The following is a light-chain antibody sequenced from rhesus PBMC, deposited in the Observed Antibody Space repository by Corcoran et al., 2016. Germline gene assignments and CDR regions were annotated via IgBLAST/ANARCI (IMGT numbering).Light chain of an antibody. CDR1: QSISSW. CDR2: KAS. CDR3: QQYSSSPYS. Sequence: DIQMTQSPSSLSASVGDPVTITCRASQSISSWLAWYQQKPGKAPKLLIYKASRLQSGVPSRFSGSGSGTDFTLTISSLQSEDFATYYCQQYSSSPYSFGQGTKVENK. J-gene: IGKJ2*01. V-gene: IGKV1-22*01.